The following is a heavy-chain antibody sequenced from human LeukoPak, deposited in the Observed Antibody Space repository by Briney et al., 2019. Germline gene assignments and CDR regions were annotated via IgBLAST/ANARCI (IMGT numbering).Heavy chain of an antibody. Sequence: SETLSLTSAVYGGSFSGYYWSWIRQPPGKGLEWIGEINHSGSTNYNPSLKSRVTISVDTSKNQFSLKLSSVTAADTAVYYCARAYSSGWYVGVGDYWGQGTLVTVSS. CDR3: ARAYSSGWYVGVGDY. D-gene: IGHD6-19*01. CDR2: INHSGST. J-gene: IGHJ4*02. V-gene: IGHV4-34*01. CDR1: GGSFSGYY.